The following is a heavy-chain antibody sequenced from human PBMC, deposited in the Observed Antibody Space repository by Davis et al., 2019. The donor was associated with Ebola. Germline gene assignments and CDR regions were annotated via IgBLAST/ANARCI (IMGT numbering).Heavy chain of an antibody. D-gene: IGHD3-10*01. CDR2: IIPIFGTA. CDR3: ASRGYGSGSYNWFDP. J-gene: IGHJ5*02. CDR1: GGTFGSYA. Sequence: AASVKVSCKASGGTFGSYAISWVRQAPGQGLEWMGGIIPIFGTANYAQKFQGRVTITAYKSTSTAYMELRSLSSEDTAVYYCASRGYGSGSYNWFDPWGQGTLVTVSS. V-gene: IGHV1-69*06.